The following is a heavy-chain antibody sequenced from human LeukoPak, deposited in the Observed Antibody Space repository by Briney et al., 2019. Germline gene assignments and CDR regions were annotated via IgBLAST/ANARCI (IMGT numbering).Heavy chain of an antibody. CDR1: GVTFSSYG. D-gene: IGHD2-15*01. CDR2: TSGSGDDT. V-gene: IGHV3-23*01. Sequence: AGSLRLSCVASGVTFSSYGMSWVRQAPRKRLQWVSSTSGSGDDTYYADSVKGRFTLSRDNSKNTLYLQMNSLRADDTAVYYCAKKRSSGGATQFDYWGQGTLVTVSS. J-gene: IGHJ4*02. CDR3: AKKRSSGGATQFDY.